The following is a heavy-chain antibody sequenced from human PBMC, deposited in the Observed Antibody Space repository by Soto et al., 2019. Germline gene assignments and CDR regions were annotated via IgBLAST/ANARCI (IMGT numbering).Heavy chain of an antibody. Sequence: ASVKVSCKASGYTFTDYYIHWVRQAPGQGLEWLGRINPKSGGTSTAQKFQGWVTMTTDTSISTASMELTRLTSDDTAIYYCARGDSTDCSNGVCSFFYNHDMDVWGQGTTVTVSS. D-gene: IGHD2-8*01. CDR2: INPKSGGT. CDR1: GYTFTDYY. J-gene: IGHJ6*02. V-gene: IGHV1-2*04. CDR3: ARGDSTDCSNGVCSFFYNHDMDV.